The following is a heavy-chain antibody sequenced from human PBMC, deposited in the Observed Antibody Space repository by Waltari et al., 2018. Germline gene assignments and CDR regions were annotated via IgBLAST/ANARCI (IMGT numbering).Heavy chain of an antibody. J-gene: IGHJ6*03. V-gene: IGHV1-24*01. CDR3: AALDTTRTTFYYYFYMDV. Sequence: QVQLVQSGAAVKKPGASVQVSCRVSGGTPTDLSIPRVRQAPGKGLEWMGGVDPDDGETVSAPKFRGRLTLTQDTSTETAYMELRNLRSEDTAIYYCAALDTTRTTFYYYFYMDVWGTGTTVTVSS. CDR1: GGTPTDLS. D-gene: IGHD1-1*01. CDR2: VDPDDGET.